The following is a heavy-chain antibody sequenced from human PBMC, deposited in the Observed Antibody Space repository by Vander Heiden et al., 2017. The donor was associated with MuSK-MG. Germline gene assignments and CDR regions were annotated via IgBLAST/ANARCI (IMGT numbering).Heavy chain of an antibody. Sequence: EVQLLESGGGLVQPGGSLRLSCSASGFTFSSYAMSWVRQAPGKGLEGVAAISGSGGSTYYADSVKGRFTISRDNSKNTLYLQMNSLRAEDTAVYYCAKRPSSWSTYYYYYMDVWGKGTTVTVSS. D-gene: IGHD6-13*01. V-gene: IGHV3-23*01. CDR3: AKRPSSWSTYYYYYMDV. CDR2: ISGSGGST. CDR1: GFTFSSYA. J-gene: IGHJ6*03.